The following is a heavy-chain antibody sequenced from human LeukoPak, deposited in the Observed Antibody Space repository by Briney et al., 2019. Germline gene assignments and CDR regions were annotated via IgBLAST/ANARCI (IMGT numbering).Heavy chain of an antibody. CDR1: GFTFSNSG. V-gene: IGHV3-7*03. Sequence: PGGSLRLSCAASGFTFSNSGMKWVRQAPGKGLEWVASIKQDGSERYYVDSVKGRFTISRDNAKNSLYLQMNSLRAEDTAVYYCTKDSDWAIDYWGQGTLVIVSS. J-gene: IGHJ4*02. D-gene: IGHD6-19*01. CDR2: IKQDGSER. CDR3: TKDSDWAIDY.